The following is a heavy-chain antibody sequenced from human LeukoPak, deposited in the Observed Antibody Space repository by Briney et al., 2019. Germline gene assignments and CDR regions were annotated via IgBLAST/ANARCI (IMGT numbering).Heavy chain of an antibody. CDR1: GFTFSSYG. D-gene: IGHD1-26*01. CDR2: ISYDGSNK. V-gene: IGHV3-30*03. J-gene: IGHJ4*02. Sequence: GGSLRLSCAASGFTFSSYGMHWVRQAPGKGLEWVAIISYDGSNKYYADSVRGRFTISRDNAKNSLYLQMNSLRAEDTAVYYCARARIVGAPGDFDYWGQGTLVTVSS. CDR3: ARARIVGAPGDFDY.